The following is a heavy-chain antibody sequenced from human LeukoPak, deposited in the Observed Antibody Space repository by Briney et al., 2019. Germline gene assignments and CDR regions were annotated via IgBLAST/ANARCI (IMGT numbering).Heavy chain of an antibody. CDR1: GGTFSSYA. CDR2: IIPIFGTA. D-gene: IGHD5-12*01. CDR3: ARAEYSGYDYRADY. V-gene: IGHV1-69*13. Sequence: GASVKVSCKASGGTFSSYAISWVRQAPGQGLEWMGGIIPIFGTANYAQKFQGRVTITANESTSTAYMELSSLRSEDTAVYYCARAEYSGYDYRADYWGQGTLVTVSS. J-gene: IGHJ4*02.